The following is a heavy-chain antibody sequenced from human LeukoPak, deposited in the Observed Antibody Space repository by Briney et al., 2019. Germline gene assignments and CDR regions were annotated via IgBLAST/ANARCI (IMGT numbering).Heavy chain of an antibody. V-gene: IGHV4-30-4*08. Sequence: SETLSLTCAVYGGSFSGYYWSWIRQPPGKGLEWIGYIYYSGSTYYNPSLKSRVTISVDTSKNQFSLKLSSVTAADTAVYYCARAARDSSGWYAIYYYYYMDVWGKGTTVTVSS. CDR3: ARAARDSSGWYAIYYYYYMDV. J-gene: IGHJ6*03. CDR1: GGSFSGYY. CDR2: IYYSGST. D-gene: IGHD6-19*01.